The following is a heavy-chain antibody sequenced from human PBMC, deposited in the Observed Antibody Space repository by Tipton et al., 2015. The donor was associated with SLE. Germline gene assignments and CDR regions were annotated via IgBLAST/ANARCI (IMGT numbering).Heavy chain of an antibody. D-gene: IGHD3-16*01. J-gene: IGHJ4*02. CDR3: ARGGFDY. CDR1: GFTFSSYA. Sequence: SLRLSCAASGFTFSSYAMHWVRQAPGKGLEWVAVISYDGSNKYYADSVKGRFTISRDNSRNTLYLQMNSLRAEDTAVYYCARGGFDYWGQGTLVTVSS. V-gene: IGHV3-30-3*01. CDR2: ISYDGSNK.